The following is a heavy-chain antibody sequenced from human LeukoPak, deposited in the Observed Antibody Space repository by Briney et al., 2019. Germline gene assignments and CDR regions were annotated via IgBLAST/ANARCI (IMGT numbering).Heavy chain of an antibody. Sequence: SSETLSLTCTVSGGSISSSSYYWGWIRQPPGKGLEWIGSIYYSGTTNYNPSLKNRVTISVDTSKNQFSLKLSSVTAADTAVYYCARDRGSYVDYWGQGTLVTVSS. D-gene: IGHD3-16*01. J-gene: IGHJ4*02. CDR2: IYYSGTT. CDR1: GGSISSSSYY. V-gene: IGHV4-39*07. CDR3: ARDRGSYVDY.